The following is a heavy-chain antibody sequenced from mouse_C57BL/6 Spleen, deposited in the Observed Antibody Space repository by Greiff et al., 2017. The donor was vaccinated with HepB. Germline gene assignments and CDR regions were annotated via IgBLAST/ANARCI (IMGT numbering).Heavy chain of an antibody. CDR1: GYAFSSSW. V-gene: IGHV1-82*01. J-gene: IGHJ2*01. CDR3: ARSLGRGGY. D-gene: IGHD4-1*01. CDR2: IYPGDGDT. Sequence: VKLQESGPELVKPGASVKISCKASGYAFSSSWMNWVKQRPGKGLEWIGRIYPGDGDTNYNGKFKGKATLTADKSSSTAYMQLSSLTSEDSAVYFCARSLGRGGYWGQGTTLTVSS.